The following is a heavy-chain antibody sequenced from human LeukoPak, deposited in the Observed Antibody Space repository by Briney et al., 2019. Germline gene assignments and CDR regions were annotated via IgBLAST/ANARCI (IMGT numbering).Heavy chain of an antibody. CDR3: AKSGRRYSSGCAAFDI. CDR1: GFTFSSYA. J-gene: IGHJ3*02. Sequence: PGGSLRLSCAASGFTFSSYAMSWVRQAPGKGLEWVSAISGSGGSTYYADSVKGRFTISRDNSKNTLYLQMNSLRAEDTAVYYCAKSGRRYSSGCAAFDIWGQGTMVTVSS. CDR2: ISGSGGST. V-gene: IGHV3-23*01. D-gene: IGHD6-19*01.